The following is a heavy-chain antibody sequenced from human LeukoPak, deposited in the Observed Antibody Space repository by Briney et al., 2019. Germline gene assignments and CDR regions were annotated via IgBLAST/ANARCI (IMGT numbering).Heavy chain of an antibody. Sequence: GGSLRLSCAASGFTFSSYGMHWVRQAPGKGLEWVAFIRYDGSNKYYADSVKGRFTISRDNSKNTLYLQMNSLRAEDTAVYYCARVAVSGPTGWFDSWGQGTLVIVSS. D-gene: IGHD2-8*02. CDR3: ARVAVSGPTGWFDS. CDR1: GFTFSSYG. V-gene: IGHV3-30*02. J-gene: IGHJ5*01. CDR2: IRYDGSNK.